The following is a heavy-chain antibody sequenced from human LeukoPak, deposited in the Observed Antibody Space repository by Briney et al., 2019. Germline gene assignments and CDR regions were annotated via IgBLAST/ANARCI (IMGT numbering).Heavy chain of an antibody. V-gene: IGHV1-69*04. CDR1: GGTFSSYA. CDR2: IIPILGIA. D-gene: IGHD5-18*01. J-gene: IGHJ4*02. Sequence: SVKVSCKASGGTFSSYAISWVRQAPGQGLEWMGRIIPILGIANYAQKFQGRVTITADKSTSTAYMELSSLRSEDTAVYYCARDLLAYSPFLDWGQGALVTVSS. CDR3: ARDLLAYSPFLD.